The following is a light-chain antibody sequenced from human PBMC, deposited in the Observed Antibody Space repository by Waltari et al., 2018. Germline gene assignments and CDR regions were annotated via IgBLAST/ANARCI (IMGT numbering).Light chain of an antibody. Sequence: QSALTQPASVSGSPGQSITISCTGTSRDVGGYNYVCWFQQHPGRAPKLIIYDVSNRPSGVSTRFSGSKSANTASLTISGLQTEDEADYYCTSYTSAASWVFGAGTKLTVV. CDR1: SRDVGGYNY. V-gene: IGLV2-14*03. J-gene: IGLJ3*02. CDR2: DVS. CDR3: TSYTSAASWV.